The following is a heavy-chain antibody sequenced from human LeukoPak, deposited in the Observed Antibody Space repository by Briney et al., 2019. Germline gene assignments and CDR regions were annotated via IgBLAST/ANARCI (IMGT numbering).Heavy chain of an antibody. Sequence: GGSLRLSCAGSGFTFRSYAMSWVRQAPGKGLEWVSTVSVYGGTTYYADSVKGRFTISRDNSKNTLYLQMNSLRPEDAAVYFCAKELHGSGNYAFDYWGQGTLVTVSS. V-gene: IGHV3-23*01. CDR3: AKELHGSGNYAFDY. D-gene: IGHD3-10*01. J-gene: IGHJ4*02. CDR1: GFTFRSYA. CDR2: VSVYGGTT.